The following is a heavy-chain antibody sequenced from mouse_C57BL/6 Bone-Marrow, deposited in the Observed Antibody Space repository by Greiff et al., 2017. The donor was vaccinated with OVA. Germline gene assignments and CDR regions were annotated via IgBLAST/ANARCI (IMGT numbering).Heavy chain of an antibody. CDR3: TRSVYYYGRYVDV. D-gene: IGHD1-1*01. Sequence: VQLQQSGAELVRPGASVTLSCKASGYTFTDYEMHWVKQTPVHGLEWIGAIDPETGGTAYNQKFKGKAILTADKSSSTAYMELRSLTSEDSAVYYCTRSVYYYGRYVDVWGTGTTVTVSS. CDR2: IDPETGGT. CDR1: GYTFTDYE. V-gene: IGHV1-15*01. J-gene: IGHJ1*03.